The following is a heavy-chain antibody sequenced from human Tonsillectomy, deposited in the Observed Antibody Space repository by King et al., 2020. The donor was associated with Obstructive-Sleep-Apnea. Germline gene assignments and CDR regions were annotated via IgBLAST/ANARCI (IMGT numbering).Heavy chain of an antibody. J-gene: IGHJ5*02. Sequence: VQLQESGPGLVKPSQTLSLTCTVSGGSISSGGYYWRWIRQHPGKGLECIGYIYYSGSTYYNPSLKSRVTISVDTSKNQFSLKLNSMTAADTAVYYCAARGRAAYGDYFLPWGQGTLVTVSS. CDR2: IYYSGST. CDR3: AARGRAAYGDYFLP. CDR1: GGSISSGGYY. D-gene: IGHD4-17*01. V-gene: IGHV4-31*03.